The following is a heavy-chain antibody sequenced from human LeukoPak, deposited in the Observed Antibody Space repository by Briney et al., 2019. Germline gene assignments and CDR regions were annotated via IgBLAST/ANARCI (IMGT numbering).Heavy chain of an antibody. J-gene: IGHJ4*02. V-gene: IGHV3-49*04. Sequence: PGGSLTLSCTASGFSFGDYAMSWGRQAPGTGLGRGGFIGSKSYGGTTEYAPSVKGRFTISRADSKSIAYLQMNSLKTEDTAVYYCIREYGTDWGQGTLVTVSS. CDR2: IGSKSYGGTT. CDR1: GFSFGDYA. CDR3: IREYGTD. D-gene: IGHD4-17*01.